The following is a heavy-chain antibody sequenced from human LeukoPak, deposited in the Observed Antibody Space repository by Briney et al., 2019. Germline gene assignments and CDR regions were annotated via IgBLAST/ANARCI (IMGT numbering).Heavy chain of an antibody. J-gene: IGHJ4*02. CDR3: ARDPGYSRPSSYGYFDH. CDR2: ITSSSDSI. D-gene: IGHD1-26*01. V-gene: IGHV3-48*02. Sequence: GGSLRLSCATSGFTFSAYSMIWVRQTPGKGLECLSYITSSSDSIHCADSVRGRFTVSRDNAKNSLYLQMNSLRDEDTAVYYCARDPGYSRPSSYGYFDHWGQGTLATVSS. CDR1: GFTFSAYS.